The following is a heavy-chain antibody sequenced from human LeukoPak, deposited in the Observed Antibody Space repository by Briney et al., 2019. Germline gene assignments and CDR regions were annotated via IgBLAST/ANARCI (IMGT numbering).Heavy chain of an antibody. Sequence: SGGSLRLSCAASGFTFSNYAMKWVRQAPGKGLEWVSAINGRGGSTFYADSVKGRFTISRDNSKNTLYLQMNTLRAEDTAVYYCAKTDPADWYYFDYWGQGTLVTVSS. CDR2: INGRGGST. V-gene: IGHV3-23*01. D-gene: IGHD3-9*01. CDR3: AKTDPADWYYFDY. CDR1: GFTFSNYA. J-gene: IGHJ4*02.